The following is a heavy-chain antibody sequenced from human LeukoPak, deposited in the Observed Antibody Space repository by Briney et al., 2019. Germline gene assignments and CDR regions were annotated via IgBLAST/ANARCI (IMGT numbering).Heavy chain of an antibody. Sequence: GGSLRLSCAASGFTFSSYSMNWVRQAPGKGLEWVSSISSSSSYIYYADSVKGRFTISRDNAKNSLYLQMNSLRAEDTAVYYCAREVAGTKLTTFDYWGQGTLVTVSS. V-gene: IGHV3-21*01. J-gene: IGHJ4*02. CDR1: GFTFSSYS. D-gene: IGHD1-1*01. CDR3: AREVAGTKLTTFDY. CDR2: ISSSSSYI.